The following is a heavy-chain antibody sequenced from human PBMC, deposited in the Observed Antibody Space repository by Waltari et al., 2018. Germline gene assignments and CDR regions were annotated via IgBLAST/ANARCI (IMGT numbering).Heavy chain of an antibody. D-gene: IGHD3-3*01. CDR1: GGSFSGYY. CDR2: INHSGSN. V-gene: IGHV4-34*01. J-gene: IGHJ4*02. CDR3: ARVYYDFWSGYHWGYYFDY. Sequence: QVQLQQWGAGLLTPSETLSLTCSVYGGSFSGYYWSWIRQPPGKGLEWIGEINHSGSNNYNPSVKSRVTISVDTSKNQFSLKLSSVTAADTAVYYCARVYYDFWSGYHWGYYFDYWGQGTLVTVSS.